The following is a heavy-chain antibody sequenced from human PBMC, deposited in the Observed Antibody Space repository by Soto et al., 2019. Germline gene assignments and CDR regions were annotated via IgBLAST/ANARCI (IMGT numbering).Heavy chain of an antibody. V-gene: IGHV3-21*01. CDR2: ISSSSSYI. Sequence: EVQLVESGGGLVKPGGSLRLSCAASGFTFSSYSMNWVRQAPGKGLEWVSSISSSSSYIYYADSVKGRFTISRDNAKNSLYLQMNSLRAEDTAVYYCARGRGAAGTDCVQYYGMDVWGQGTTVTVSS. CDR3: ARGRGAAGTDCVQYYGMDV. CDR1: GFTFSSYS. D-gene: IGHD6-13*01. J-gene: IGHJ6*02.